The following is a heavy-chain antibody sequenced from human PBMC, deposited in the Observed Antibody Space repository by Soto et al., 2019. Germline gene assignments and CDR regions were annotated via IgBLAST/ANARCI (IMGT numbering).Heavy chain of an antibody. Sequence: GGSLRLSFASSGFTFRRYWMHWVRQAPGKGLEFVSRITDDGSGTTYADSVKGRLTISRDNAKNTLYLQMNSLRAEDTAVYYCARDKTVTGPKPFDYCGQGSLVTVSS. D-gene: IGHD6-19*01. J-gene: IGHJ4*02. CDR3: ARDKTVTGPKPFDY. CDR2: ITDDGSGT. CDR1: GFTFRRYW. V-gene: IGHV3-74*03.